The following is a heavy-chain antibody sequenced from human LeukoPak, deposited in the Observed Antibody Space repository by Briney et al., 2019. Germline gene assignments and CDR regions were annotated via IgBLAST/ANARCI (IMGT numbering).Heavy chain of an antibody. CDR2: ISYDGSNK. D-gene: IGHD6-6*01. V-gene: IGHV3-30*01. J-gene: IGHJ4*02. Sequence: GGSLRLSCAASGFTFSSYAMHWVRQAPGKGLEWVAVISYDGSNKYYADSVKGRFTISRDNSKNTLYLRMNSLRAEDTAVYYCASVSVPGRPADWGQGTLVTVSS. CDR1: GFTFSSYA. CDR3: ASVSVPGRPAD.